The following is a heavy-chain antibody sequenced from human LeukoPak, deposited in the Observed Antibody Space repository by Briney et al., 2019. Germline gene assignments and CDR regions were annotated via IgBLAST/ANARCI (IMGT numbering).Heavy chain of an antibody. J-gene: IGHJ3*02. D-gene: IGHD1-20*01. CDR3: ARVGITGTRPHAFDI. CDR2: ISAYNGNT. Sequence: GASVKVSCKASGYTFTSYGISWVRQAPGQGLEWMGWISAYNGNTNYAQKLQGRVTMTTDTSTSTAYMELRSLRSDDTAVYYCARVGITGTRPHAFDIWGQGTMVTVSS. V-gene: IGHV1-18*01. CDR1: GYTFTSYG.